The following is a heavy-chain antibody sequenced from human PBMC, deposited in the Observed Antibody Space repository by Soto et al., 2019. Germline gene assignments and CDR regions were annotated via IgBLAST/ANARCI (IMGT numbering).Heavy chain of an antibody. CDR2: IIPIFGTA. CDR3: ATTGTTEAYYYYGMDV. Sequence: GASVKVSCKASGGTFSSYAISWVRQAPGQGLEWMGGIIPIFGTANYAQKFQGRVTITADESTSTAYMELSSLRSEDTAVYYCATTGTTEAYYYYGMDVWGQGTTVTVS. V-gene: IGHV1-69*13. CDR1: GGTFSSYA. J-gene: IGHJ6*02. D-gene: IGHD1-7*01.